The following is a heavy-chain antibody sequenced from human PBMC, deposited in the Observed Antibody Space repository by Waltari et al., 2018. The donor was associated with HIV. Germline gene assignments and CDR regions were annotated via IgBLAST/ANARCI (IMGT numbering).Heavy chain of an antibody. CDR1: GGSFSGYY. D-gene: IGHD3-16*01. V-gene: IGHV4-34*01. CDR3: ARGFAYYGCHVDY. CDR2: IGHTGSA. Sequence: QVQLPQWGAGLVRPSGTLSLTCAVYGGSFSGYYWTWIRQSTGTGLEWIGDIGHTGSANYHPSLKSRLAMSVDTSKNQFSRKVGSVTAADSAVYYCARGFAYYGCHVDYWGQGTLVTVSS. J-gene: IGHJ4*02.